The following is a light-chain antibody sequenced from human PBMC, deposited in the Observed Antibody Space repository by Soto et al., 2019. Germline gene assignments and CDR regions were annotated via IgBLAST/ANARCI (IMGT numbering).Light chain of an antibody. CDR2: AAT. Sequence: EIVLAQSPATLSLSPGEKATLSCRASQSVSNNLAWYQQKPGQAPRLLIYAATKRATGIPARFGGSGSGTDFTLTISSLEPEDFAGYYCQQCHNWPLIFPFGPGTKVDIK. CDR3: QQCHNWPLIFP. J-gene: IGKJ3*01. V-gene: IGKV3-11*01. CDR1: QSVSNN.